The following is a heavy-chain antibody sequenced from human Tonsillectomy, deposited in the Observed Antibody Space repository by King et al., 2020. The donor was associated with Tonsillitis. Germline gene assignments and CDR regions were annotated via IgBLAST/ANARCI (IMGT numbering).Heavy chain of an antibody. Sequence: QLVQSGAEVKQTGESLQISCADYGSSPFTYGIAWVRQAPGAGLEWVASIYPAFSDIMYSPSFQGHVTISSDRSTRTAYSQWASLKASDTAVYVCASLRPGYLLGAALCETWGQGTLVSVSS. D-gene: IGHD3-9*01. CDR3: ASLRPGYLLGAALCET. CDR2: IYPAFSDI. CDR1: GSSPFTYG. V-gene: IGHV5-51*01. J-gene: IGHJ5*02.